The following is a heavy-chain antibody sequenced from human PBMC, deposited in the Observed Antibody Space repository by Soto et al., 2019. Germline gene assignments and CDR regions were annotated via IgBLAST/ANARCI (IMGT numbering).Heavy chain of an antibody. CDR1: GFTFNNYA. Sequence: GGSLRLSCAASGFTFNNYAMSWVRQAPGKGLEWVSSISGTGGSTYYADSVKGRFTISRDNANNSLYLHMNSLRAADTAVYYCARNGNFYDSGGSRDYWGQGTLVTVSS. CDR2: ISGTGGST. D-gene: IGHD3-22*01. J-gene: IGHJ4*02. V-gene: IGHV3-23*01. CDR3: ARNGNFYDSGGSRDY.